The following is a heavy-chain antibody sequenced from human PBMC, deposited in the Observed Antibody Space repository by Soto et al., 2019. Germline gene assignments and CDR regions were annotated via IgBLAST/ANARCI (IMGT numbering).Heavy chain of an antibody. J-gene: IGHJ6*02. CDR1: GGSISSYY. Sequence: SETLSLTCTVSGGSISSYYWSWIRQPPGKGLEWIGYIYYSGSTNYNPSLQSRLTISVDTSNNQFSLTLSSVTAADTAVYYCAKLAGYCSGTSCYGHYAMYVWGQGSTVTVSS. D-gene: IGHD2-2*01. V-gene: IGHV4-59*08. CDR3: AKLAGYCSGTSCYGHYAMYV. CDR2: IYYSGST.